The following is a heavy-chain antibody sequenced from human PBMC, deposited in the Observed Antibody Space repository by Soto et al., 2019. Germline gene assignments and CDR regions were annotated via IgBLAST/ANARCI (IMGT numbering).Heavy chain of an antibody. CDR2: INPNSGGT. Sequence: ASVKVSCKASGYTFTGYYMHWVRQAPGQGLEWMGWINPNSGGTNYAQKFQGWVTMTRDTSISTAYMELSRLRSDDTAVYYCARASLDYGDYEHPEYFQHWGQGTLVTVS. CDR1: GYTFTGYY. J-gene: IGHJ1*01. CDR3: ARASLDYGDYEHPEYFQH. D-gene: IGHD4-17*01. V-gene: IGHV1-2*04.